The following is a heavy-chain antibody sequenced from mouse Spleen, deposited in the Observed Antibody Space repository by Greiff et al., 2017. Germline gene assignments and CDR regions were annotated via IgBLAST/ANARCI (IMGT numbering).Heavy chain of an antibody. CDR2: IHPNSGST. CDR1: GYTFTSYW. Sequence: VQLQQPGAELVKPGASVKLSCKASGYTFTSYWMHWVKQRPGQGLEWIGMIHPNSGSTNYNEKFKSKATLTVDKSSSTAYMQLSSLTSEDSAVYYCARSITTASYAMDYWGQGTSVTVSS. CDR3: ARSITTASYAMDY. V-gene: IGHV1-64*01. D-gene: IGHD1-1*01. J-gene: IGHJ4*01.